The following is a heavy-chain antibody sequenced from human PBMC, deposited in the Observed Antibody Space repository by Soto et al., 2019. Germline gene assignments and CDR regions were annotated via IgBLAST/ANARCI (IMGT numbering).Heavy chain of an antibody. J-gene: IGHJ4*02. CDR2: AGPSGSST. CDR3: ARTYYYDSTGYYRTFDY. D-gene: IGHD3-22*01. V-gene: IGHV3-23*01. CDR1: GFTFGSYA. Sequence: GGSLRLSCAASGFTFGSYAMSSVRLAPGKGLEWVSVAGPSGSSTFYADSVRGRFTISRDNVENTLYLQMNSLRVADTALYFCARTYYYDSTGYYRTFDYWGQGTLVTVSS.